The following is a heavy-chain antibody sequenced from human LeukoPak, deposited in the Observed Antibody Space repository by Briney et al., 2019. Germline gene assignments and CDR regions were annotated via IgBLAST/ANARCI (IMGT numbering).Heavy chain of an antibody. CDR2: ISSIGST. CDR1: DDSFNTHY. D-gene: IGHD4-17*01. CDR3: ARDPTTVTKGFDV. J-gene: IGHJ3*01. Sequence: PSETLSLTCSVSDDSFNTHYWTWIRHPPGKGLEWIGYISSIGSTNYNPSLKSRVTITIDTSKKQFSLKMTSVTAAGTAVYYCARDPTTVTKGFDVWGQGTMVTVSS. V-gene: IGHV4-59*11.